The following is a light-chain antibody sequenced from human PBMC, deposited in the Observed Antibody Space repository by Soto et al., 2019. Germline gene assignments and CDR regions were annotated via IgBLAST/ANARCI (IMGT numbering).Light chain of an antibody. V-gene: IGKV3-11*01. CDR3: QQYNNWPPIA. Sequence: EIVLTQSPVTLSLSPGERATLSCRASQSVTDFLAWYQQKPGQAPRLLIYDASNRATGIPARFSGSGSGTEFTLTISSLQSEDFAVYYCQQYNNWPPIAFGQGTRLEI. J-gene: IGKJ5*01. CDR2: DAS. CDR1: QSVTDF.